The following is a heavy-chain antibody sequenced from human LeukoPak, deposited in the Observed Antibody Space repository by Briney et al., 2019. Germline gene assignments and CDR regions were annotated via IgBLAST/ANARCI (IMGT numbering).Heavy chain of an antibody. V-gene: IGHV3-30*02. CDR3: AKEGGPGYCSSTSCYHNWFDP. J-gene: IGHJ5*02. Sequence: GGSLRLSCAASGFTFSSYGMHWVRQAPGKGLEWVAFIRYDGSNKYYADSVKGRFTISRDNSKNTLYLQMNSLRAEDTAVYYCAKEGGPGYCSSTSCYHNWFDPWGQGTLVTVSS. CDR2: IRYDGSNK. CDR1: GFTFSSYG. D-gene: IGHD2-2*01.